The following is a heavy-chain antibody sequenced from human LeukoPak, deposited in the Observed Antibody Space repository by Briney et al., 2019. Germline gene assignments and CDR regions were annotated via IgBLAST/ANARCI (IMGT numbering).Heavy chain of an antibody. D-gene: IGHD2-8*01. CDR1: GGSVSSSSYY. CDR3: ARLTFPRYFTNGVCYNFDY. Sequence: SSETLSLTCTVSGGSVSSSSYYWGWIRQPPGKGLEWIGSVYYSGSTYYNPSLKSRVTISVDTSKNQFSLKLSSVTAADTAVYYCARLTFPRYFTNGVCYNFDYWGQGTLVTVSS. V-gene: IGHV4-39*01. J-gene: IGHJ4*02. CDR2: VYYSGST.